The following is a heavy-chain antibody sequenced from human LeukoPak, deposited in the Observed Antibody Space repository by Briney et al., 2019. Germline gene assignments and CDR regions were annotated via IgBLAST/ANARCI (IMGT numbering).Heavy chain of an antibody. CDR2: INPNSGGT. Sequence: ASVKVSCKASGYTFTGYYMHWVRQAPGQGHEWMGWINPNSGGTNYAQKFQGRVTMTRDTSISTAYMELSRLRSDDTAVYYCARAPIVVVPAAMIPPYYFDYWGQGTLVTVSS. D-gene: IGHD2-2*01. CDR3: ARAPIVVVPAAMIPPYYFDY. CDR1: GYTFTGYY. J-gene: IGHJ4*02. V-gene: IGHV1-2*02.